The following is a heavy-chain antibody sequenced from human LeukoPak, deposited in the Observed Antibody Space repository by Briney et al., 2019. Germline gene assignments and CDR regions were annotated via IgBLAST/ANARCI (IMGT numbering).Heavy chain of an antibody. CDR1: GGSISSSSYF. D-gene: IGHD3-22*01. J-gene: IGHJ4*02. V-gene: IGHV4-39*07. CDR2: IYYSGST. CDR3: ARILNYYDTSGPIFDY. Sequence: SETLSLTCTVSGGSISSSSYFWGWIRQPPGKGLEWIGSIYYSGSTYYNPSLKSRVTISVDTSKNQFSLKLSSVTAADTAVYYCARILNYYDTSGPIFDYWGQGTLVTASS.